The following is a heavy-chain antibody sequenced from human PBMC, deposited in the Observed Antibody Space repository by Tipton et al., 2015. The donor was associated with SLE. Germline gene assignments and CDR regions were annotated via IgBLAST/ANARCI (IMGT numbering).Heavy chain of an antibody. Sequence: TLSLTCAVYGGSFSDYYWSWIRQPPGKGLEWIGSMYYSGSTNYNPSLKSRVTISVDTSKNQFSLKLSSVTAADTAVYYCARIFWSGYYLDYWGQGTLVTVSS. CDR1: GGSFSDYY. D-gene: IGHD3-3*01. CDR3: ARIFWSGYYLDY. V-gene: IGHV4-34*01. CDR2: MYYSGST. J-gene: IGHJ4*02.